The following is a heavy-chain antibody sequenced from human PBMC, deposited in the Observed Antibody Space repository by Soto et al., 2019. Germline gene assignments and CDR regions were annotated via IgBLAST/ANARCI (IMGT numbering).Heavy chain of an antibody. CDR1: GASINRGGYY. D-gene: IGHD1-26*01. CDR2: IYFSGST. Sequence: QVQLQESGPGLVKPSQTLSLTCTVSGASINRGGYYWSWIRQLPGKGLEWIGYIYFSGSTYYNPSLESRVTISLDTSQNQFSLMMTSVTAADTAVYSCETGNAWEVLLAYWGQGTLVTVSS. CDR3: ETGNAWEVLLAY. J-gene: IGHJ4*02. V-gene: IGHV4-31*03.